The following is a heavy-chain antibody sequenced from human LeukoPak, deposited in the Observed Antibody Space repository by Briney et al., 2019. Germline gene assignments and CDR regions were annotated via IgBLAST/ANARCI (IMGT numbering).Heavy chain of an antibody. CDR1: GYAFTRYY. CDR3: ARDLRRGSSSWYVSGGDY. Sequence: WASVKVSCKASGYAFTRYYMHWVRQAPGQGLEWMGWISAYNGNTNYAQKLQGRVTMTTDTSTSTAYMELRSLRSDDTAAYYCARDLRRGSSSWYVSGGDYWGQGTLVTVSS. D-gene: IGHD6-13*01. CDR2: ISAYNGNT. J-gene: IGHJ4*02. V-gene: IGHV1-18*01.